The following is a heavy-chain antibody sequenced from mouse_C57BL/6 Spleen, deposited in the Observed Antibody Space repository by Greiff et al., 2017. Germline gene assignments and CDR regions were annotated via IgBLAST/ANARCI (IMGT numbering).Heavy chain of an antibody. J-gene: IGHJ4*01. V-gene: IGHV1-9*01. D-gene: IGHD3-2*02. CDR2: ILPGRGST. CDR1: GYTFTGYW. Sequence: QVQLQQSGAELMKPGASVKLSCKATGYTFTGYWIEWVKQRPGYGLEWIGEILPGRGSTNYNEKFKGKATFTADTSSNTAYMQLSSLTTEDSAIYYCAGDSSGYDYYAMDYWGQGTSVTVSS. CDR3: AGDSSGYDYYAMDY.